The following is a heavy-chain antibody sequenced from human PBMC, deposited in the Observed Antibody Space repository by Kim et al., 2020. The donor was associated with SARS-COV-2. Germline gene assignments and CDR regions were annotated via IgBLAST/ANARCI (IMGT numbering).Heavy chain of an antibody. Sequence: YAQKLQGRVTMTTDTSTSTAYMELRSLRSDDTAVYYCARVPRHARHYFDYWGQGTLVTVSS. CDR3: ARVPRHARHYFDY. V-gene: IGHV1-18*01. J-gene: IGHJ4*02.